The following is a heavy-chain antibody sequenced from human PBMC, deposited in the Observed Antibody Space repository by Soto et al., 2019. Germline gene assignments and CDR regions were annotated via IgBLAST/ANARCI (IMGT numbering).Heavy chain of an antibody. J-gene: IGHJ4*02. Sequence: EVQLVESGGCLVQPGGSLRLSCAASGFDFTNSWMHWVRQAPGKGLVWVSHVNSDGSITTYADSVKGRFTISRDNAKNTVYLQMNSLRVEDTAVYYCTRDQRYSSAVWGQGTLVNVSS. CDR2: VNSDGSIT. V-gene: IGHV3-74*01. CDR3: TRDQRYSSAV. D-gene: IGHD5-18*01. CDR1: GFDFTNSW.